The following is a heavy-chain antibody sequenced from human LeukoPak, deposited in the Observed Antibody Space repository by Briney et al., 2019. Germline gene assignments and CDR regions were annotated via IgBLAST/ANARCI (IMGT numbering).Heavy chain of an antibody. J-gene: IGHJ4*02. V-gene: IGHV3-53*01. CDR1: GFTVSSSY. D-gene: IGHD2-15*01. CDR2: IHSGGNT. Sequence: GGSLRLSCAASGFTVSSSYMSWVRQAPGKGLEWVSVIHSGGNTYYADSVKGRFTISRDNSKNTMYLQMNSLRAEDTAVYYCTRDLNSGGSCWGQGTLVIVSS. CDR3: TRDLNSGGSC.